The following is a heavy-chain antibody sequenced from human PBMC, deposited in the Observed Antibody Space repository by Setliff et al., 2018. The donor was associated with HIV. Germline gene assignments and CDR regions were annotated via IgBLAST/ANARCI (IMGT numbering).Heavy chain of an antibody. J-gene: IGHJ4*02. D-gene: IGHD2-8*01. CDR2: TRNKANGYIT. CDR3: VGLRYYADGAWHGGDY. V-gene: IGHV3-72*01. CDR1: GFTLSDYY. Sequence: PGGSLRLSCAASGFTLSDYYMDWVRQAPGKGLEWVGRTRNKANGYITEYGASVQGRFTISRDNSKDSMYLQMNSLKSEDTAVYYCVGLRYYADGAWHGGDYWGQGSLVTVSS.